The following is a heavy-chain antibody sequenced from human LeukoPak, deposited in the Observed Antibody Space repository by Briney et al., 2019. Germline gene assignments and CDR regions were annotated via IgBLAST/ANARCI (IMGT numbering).Heavy chain of an antibody. J-gene: IGHJ5*02. D-gene: IGHD5-18*01. CDR2: IKQDGSEK. CDR3: ARGASGIQLWFFDP. Sequence: PGGSLRLSCAASGFTFSSYWLSWVRQAPGKGLEWVANIKQDGSEKYYVDSVKGRFTISRDNAKSSLYLQMNSLRAEDMAVYYCARGASGIQLWFFDPWGQGTLVTVSS. V-gene: IGHV3-7*01. CDR1: GFTFSSYW.